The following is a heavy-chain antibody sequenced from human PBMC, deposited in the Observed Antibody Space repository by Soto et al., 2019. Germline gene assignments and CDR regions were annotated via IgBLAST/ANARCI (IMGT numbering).Heavy chain of an antibody. J-gene: IGHJ4*02. V-gene: IGHV5-10-1*01. CDR3: ARHGAAIWQGY. D-gene: IGHD3-10*01. CDR2: IDPSDSYI. CDR1: GYTFSGHW. Sequence: PGESLKISCKTSGYTFSGHWISWVRQVPGKGLQWMGNIDPSDSYINYNPAFRGHVTFSVDKSSSTAYLHWRSLGPSDTAIYYCARHGAAIWQGYWGQGTLVTVSS.